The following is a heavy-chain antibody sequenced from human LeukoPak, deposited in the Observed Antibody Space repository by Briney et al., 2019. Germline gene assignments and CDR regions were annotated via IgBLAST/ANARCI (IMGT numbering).Heavy chain of an antibody. CDR2: ITWNSGSI. D-gene: IGHD3-22*01. CDR1: GFTFDDYA. Sequence: GGSLRLSCAASGFTFDDYAMHWVRQAPGQGLEWVSGITWNSGSIGYADSVKGRFTISRDNAKSSLYLQMNSLRAEDMAVYYCAKGSDYDTSGYPDYWGQGTLVTVSS. CDR3: AKGSDYDTSGYPDY. J-gene: IGHJ4*02. V-gene: IGHV3-9*03.